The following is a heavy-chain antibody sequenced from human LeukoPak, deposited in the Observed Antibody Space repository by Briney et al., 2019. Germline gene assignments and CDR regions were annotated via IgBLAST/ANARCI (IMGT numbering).Heavy chain of an antibody. CDR3: ARDYRLPFGELYDY. D-gene: IGHD3-10*01. J-gene: IGHJ4*02. Sequence: PSETLSLTCTVSGGSISSSSYYWGWIRQPPGKGLEWIGSIYYSGSAYYNPSLKSRVTISVDTSKNQFSLKLSSVTAADTAVYYCARDYRLPFGELYDYWGQGTLVTVSS. CDR2: IYYSGSA. CDR1: GGSISSSSYY. V-gene: IGHV4-39*07.